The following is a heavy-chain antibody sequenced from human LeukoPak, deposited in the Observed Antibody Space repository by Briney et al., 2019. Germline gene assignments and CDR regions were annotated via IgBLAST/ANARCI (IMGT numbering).Heavy chain of an antibody. J-gene: IGHJ3*02. V-gene: IGHV1-46*01. Sequence: ASVKVSCKASGYTFTSYGISWVRQAPGQGLEWMGIINPSGGSTSYAQKFQGRVTMTRDMSTSTVYMELSSLRSEDTAVYYCARDSIVGATLDAFDIWGQGTMVTVSS. CDR1: GYTFTSYG. D-gene: IGHD1-26*01. CDR3: ARDSIVGATLDAFDI. CDR2: INPSGGST.